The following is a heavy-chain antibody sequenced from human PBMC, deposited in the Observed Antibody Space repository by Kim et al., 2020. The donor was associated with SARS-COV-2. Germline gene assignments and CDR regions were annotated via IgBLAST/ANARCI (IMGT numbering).Heavy chain of an antibody. V-gene: IGHV3-53*01. CDR3: ARASSYGDYGMDV. D-gene: IGHD4-17*01. J-gene: IGHJ6*02. Sequence: NDADSVKGRFTSSRDNSKNTLYLQMNSLRAEDTAVYYCARASSYGDYGMDVWGQGTTVTVSS.